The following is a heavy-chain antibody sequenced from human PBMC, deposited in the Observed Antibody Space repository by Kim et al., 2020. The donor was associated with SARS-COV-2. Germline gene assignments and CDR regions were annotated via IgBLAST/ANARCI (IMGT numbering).Heavy chain of an antibody. Sequence: PKGRVTISVDTSKNQFSLKLSSVTAADTAVYYCARHSLWFGELPMGDFDYWGQGTLVTVSS. J-gene: IGHJ4*02. V-gene: IGHV4-59*08. D-gene: IGHD3-10*01. CDR3: ARHSLWFGELPMGDFDY.